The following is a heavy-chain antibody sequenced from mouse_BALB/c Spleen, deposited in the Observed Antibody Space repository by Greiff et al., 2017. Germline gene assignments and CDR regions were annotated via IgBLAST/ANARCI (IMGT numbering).Heavy chain of an antibody. Sequence: QVQLQQSGAELVKPGASVKLSCKASGYTFTSYYMYWVKQRPGQGLEWIGEINPSNGGTNFNEKFKSKATLTVDKSSSTAYMQLSSLTSEDSEVYYCTRGSYGRAFAYWGQGTLVTVSA. J-gene: IGHJ3*01. CDR2: INPSNGGT. D-gene: IGHD1-1*01. CDR1: GYTFTSYY. CDR3: TRGSYGRAFAY. V-gene: IGHV1S81*02.